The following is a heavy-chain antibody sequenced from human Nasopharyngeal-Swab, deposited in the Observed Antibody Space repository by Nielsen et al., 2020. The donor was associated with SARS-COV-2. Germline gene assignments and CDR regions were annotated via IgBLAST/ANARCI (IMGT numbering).Heavy chain of an antibody. CDR3: ARDFGYCRGGACTYFGMDV. D-gene: IGHD2-15*01. J-gene: IGHJ6*02. CDR1: GFTFSIYW. CDR2: IKNDGSGT. Sequence: GESLKISCVATGFTFSIYWIHWVRKVPGKGLAWVSRIKNDGSGTVYADSVEGRFTISRDNAKNTLYLQMNSLRVEDTAVYFCARDFGYCRGGACTYFGMDVWDQGTTVTVSS. V-gene: IGHV3-74*01.